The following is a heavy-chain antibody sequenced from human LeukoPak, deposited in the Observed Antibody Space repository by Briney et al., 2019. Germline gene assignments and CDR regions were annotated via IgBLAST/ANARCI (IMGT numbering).Heavy chain of an antibody. CDR1: GFTFSSYG. CDR2: IWYDGSNK. D-gene: IGHD6-13*01. CDR3: ARALAAGTYYYYGMDV. J-gene: IGHJ6*02. Sequence: GGSLRLSCAASGFTFSSYGMHWVRQAPGKGLEWVAVIWYDGSNKYYADSVKGRFTISRDNSKNTLYLQMNSLRAEDTAVYYCARALAAGTYYYYGMDVWGQGTTATVSS. V-gene: IGHV3-33*01.